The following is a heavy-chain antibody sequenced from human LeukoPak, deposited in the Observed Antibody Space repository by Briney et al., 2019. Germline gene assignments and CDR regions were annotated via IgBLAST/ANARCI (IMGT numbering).Heavy chain of an antibody. CDR1: GGSISSSSYY. V-gene: IGHV4-39*01. CDR3: ARHLTPYGSGSYPYLLHNWFDP. Sequence: SETLSLTCTVSGGSISSSSYYWGWIRQPPGKGLEWIGSIYYSGSTYYNPSLKSRVTISVDTSKNQFSLKLSSVTAADTAVYYCARHLTPYGSGSYPYLLHNWFDPWGQGTLVTVSS. CDR2: IYYSGST. D-gene: IGHD3-10*01. J-gene: IGHJ5*02.